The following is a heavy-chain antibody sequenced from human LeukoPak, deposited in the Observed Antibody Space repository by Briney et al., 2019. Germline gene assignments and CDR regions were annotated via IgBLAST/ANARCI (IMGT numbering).Heavy chain of an antibody. CDR1: GFTFSSYS. D-gene: IGHD3-22*01. V-gene: IGHV3-48*01. CDR3: ARDWGRDSSGYYLFTFDY. Sequence: GGSLRLSCAASGFTFSSYSMNWVRQAPGKGLEWVSYISSSSSTIYYADSAKGRFTISRDNAKNSLYLQMNSLRAEDTAVYYCARDWGRDSSGYYLFTFDYWGQGTLVTVSS. CDR2: ISSSSSTI. J-gene: IGHJ4*02.